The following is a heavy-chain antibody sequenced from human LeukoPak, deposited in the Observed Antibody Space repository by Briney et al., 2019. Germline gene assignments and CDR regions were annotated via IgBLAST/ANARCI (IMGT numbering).Heavy chain of an antibody. V-gene: IGHV3-74*01. CDR3: ARDYDRYYMDV. D-gene: IGHD3-3*01. CDR2: INTEGTST. J-gene: IGHJ6*03. Sequence: GGSLRLSCAASGFTFRGYWVHWVRQAPGKGLVWFSRINTEGTSTTYADFVKGRFPISRDNAKNTLHLQMNSLRAEDTAVYYCARDYDRYYMDVWGKGTTVTVSS. CDR1: GFTFRGYW.